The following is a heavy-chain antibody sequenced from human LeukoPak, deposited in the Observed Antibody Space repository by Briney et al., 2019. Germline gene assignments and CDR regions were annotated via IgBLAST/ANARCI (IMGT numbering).Heavy chain of an antibody. D-gene: IGHD3-22*01. CDR3: AREGYYYDSSGPVGY. V-gene: IGHV3-7*01. CDR2: IKQDGSEK. Sequence: PGGSLRLSCAASGFTFSNAWMSWVRQAPGKGLEWVANIKQDGSEKYYVDSVKGRFTISRDNAKNSLYLQMNSLRAEDTAVYYCAREGYYYDSSGPVGYWGQGTLVTVSS. J-gene: IGHJ4*02. CDR1: GFTFSNAW.